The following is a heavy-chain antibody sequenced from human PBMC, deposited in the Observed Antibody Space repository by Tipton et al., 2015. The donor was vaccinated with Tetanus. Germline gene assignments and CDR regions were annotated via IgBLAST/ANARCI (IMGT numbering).Heavy chain of an antibody. CDR3: ARVSVTMIVVPNSRGRHFDL. D-gene: IGHD3-22*01. J-gene: IGHJ2*01. CDR2: INHSGST. Sequence: TLSLTCAVYGGSFSGYYWSWIRQPPGKGLEWIGEINHSGSTNYNPSLKSRVTISVDTSKNQFSLKLSSVTAADTAVYYCARVSVTMIVVPNSRGRHFDLWGRGTLVTVSS. CDR1: GGSFSGYY. V-gene: IGHV4-34*09.